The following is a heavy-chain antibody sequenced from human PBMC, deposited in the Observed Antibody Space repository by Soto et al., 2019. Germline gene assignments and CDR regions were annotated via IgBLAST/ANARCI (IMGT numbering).Heavy chain of an antibody. CDR3: AKEPLRSSWSLYSPSHY. J-gene: IGHJ4*02. Sequence: HPGGSLRLSCAASGFTFSSYAMSWVRQAPGKGLEWVSAISGSGGSTYYADSVKGRFTISRDNSKNTLYLQMNSLRAEDTAVYYCAKEPLRSSWSLYSPSHYWGQGTLVTVSS. D-gene: IGHD6-13*01. CDR2: ISGSGGST. V-gene: IGHV3-23*01. CDR1: GFTFSSYA.